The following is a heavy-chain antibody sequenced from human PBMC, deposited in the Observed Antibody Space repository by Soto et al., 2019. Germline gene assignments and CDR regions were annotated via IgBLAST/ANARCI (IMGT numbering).Heavy chain of an antibody. Sequence: GGSLRLSCAVAGYTFGNHWMHWVRQAPGKGLEWVSRMNSDGSIINYADSVKGRFTVSRDNAKNTLYLQMNSLRVEDTAVYYCATAEVDYWGHGTLVTVSS. CDR2: MNSDGSII. CDR1: GYTFGNHW. J-gene: IGHJ4*01. V-gene: IGHV3-74*01. CDR3: ATAEVDY.